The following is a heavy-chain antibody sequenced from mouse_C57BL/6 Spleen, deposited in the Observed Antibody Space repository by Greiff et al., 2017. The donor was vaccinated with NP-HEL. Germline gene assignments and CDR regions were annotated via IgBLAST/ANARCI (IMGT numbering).Heavy chain of an antibody. J-gene: IGHJ4*01. D-gene: IGHD4-1*01. Sequence: EVMLVESEGGLVQPGSSMKLSCTASGFTFSDYYMAWVRQVPEKGLEWVANINYDGSSTYYLDSLKSRFIISRDNAKNILYLQMSSLKSEDTATYYCARDRWDGMDYWGQGTSVTVSS. CDR2: INYDGSST. CDR1: GFTFSDYY. V-gene: IGHV5-16*01. CDR3: ARDRWDGMDY.